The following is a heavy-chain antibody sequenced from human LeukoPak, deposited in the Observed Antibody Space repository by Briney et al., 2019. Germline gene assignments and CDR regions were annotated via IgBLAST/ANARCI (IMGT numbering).Heavy chain of an antibody. CDR2: ISGSGDTT. V-gene: IGHV3-23*01. CDR3: ARDLGQYYDTSDNWFDP. CDR1: GFTFRYYA. J-gene: IGHJ5*02. D-gene: IGHD3-22*01. Sequence: GGSLRLSCAASGFTFRYYAMSWVRQAPGKGLEWVSAISGSGDTTYYADSVKGRFTFSRDNSKNTLNLQMNSLRAEDTAVYYCARDLGQYYDTSDNWFDPWGQGTLVTVSS.